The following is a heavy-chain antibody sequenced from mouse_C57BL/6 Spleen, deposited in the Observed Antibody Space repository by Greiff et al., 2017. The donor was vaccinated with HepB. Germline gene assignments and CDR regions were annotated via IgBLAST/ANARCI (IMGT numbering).Heavy chain of an antibody. Sequence: VKLQQSGPELVKPGASVKISCKASGYAFSSSWMNWVKQRPGKGLEWIGRIYPGDGDTNYNGKFKGKATLTADKSSSTAYMQLSSLTSEDSAVYFCARSRAGNYFDYWGQGTTLTVSS. CDR2: IYPGDGDT. CDR3: ARSRAGNYFDY. J-gene: IGHJ2*01. CDR1: GYAFSSSW. V-gene: IGHV1-82*01. D-gene: IGHD3-3*01.